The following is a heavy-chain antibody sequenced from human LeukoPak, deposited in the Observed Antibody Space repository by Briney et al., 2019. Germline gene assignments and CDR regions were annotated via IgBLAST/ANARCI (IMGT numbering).Heavy chain of an antibody. D-gene: IGHD3-10*01. CDR1: GYTFTGYY. CDR3: ARDFSATHCFDY. CDR2: INPNNGGT. J-gene: IGHJ4*02. V-gene: IGHV1-2*02. Sequence: ASVKVSCKASGYTFTGYYLHWVRQAPVQGLEWMGWINPNNGGTDYAQKFQGRVTMTRDTSISTAYMELSGLRSDDTAVYYCARDFSATHCFDYWGQGTLVTVSS.